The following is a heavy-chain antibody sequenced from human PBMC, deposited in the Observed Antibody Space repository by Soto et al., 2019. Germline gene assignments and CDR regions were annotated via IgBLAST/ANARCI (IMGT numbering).Heavy chain of an antibody. CDR1: GFTFSSYG. J-gene: IGHJ4*02. Sequence: GGSLRLSCAASGFTFSSYGMHWVRQAPGKGLEWVAVISYDGSNKYYADSVKGRFTISRDNSKNTLYLQMNSLRAEDTAVYYCAKEGDYGDYDFDYWGQGTLVTVSS. CDR2: ISYDGSNK. D-gene: IGHD4-17*01. CDR3: AKEGDYGDYDFDY. V-gene: IGHV3-30*18.